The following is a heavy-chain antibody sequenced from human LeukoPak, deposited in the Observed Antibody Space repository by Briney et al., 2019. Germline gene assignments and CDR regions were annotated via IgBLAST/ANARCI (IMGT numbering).Heavy chain of an antibody. CDR1: GFTFSSYS. J-gene: IGHJ4*02. D-gene: IGHD3-22*01. Sequence: GGSLRLSCAASGFTFSSYSMNWVRQAPGKGLEWVSSISSSSSYIYYADSVKGRFTVSRDNAKNSLYLQMNSLRAEDTAVYYCARASEDYYDSSGYGNFDYWGQGTLVTVSS. V-gene: IGHV3-21*01. CDR3: ARASEDYYDSSGYGNFDY. CDR2: ISSSSSYI.